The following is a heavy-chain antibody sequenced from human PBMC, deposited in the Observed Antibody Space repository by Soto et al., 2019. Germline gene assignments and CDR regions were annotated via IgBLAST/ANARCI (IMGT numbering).Heavy chain of an antibody. CDR2: NNHSGST. D-gene: IGHD7-27*01. Sequence: QVQLQQWGAGLLKPSETLSLTCAVYGGSFSGYYWSWIRQPPGKGLAWIGENNHSGSTNYNPSRKSLVTIGSATSHIALSLRSRSATATATSVYSSARSWGRICDYWGQGTLITVSS. V-gene: IGHV4-34*01. CDR3: ARSWGRICDY. J-gene: IGHJ4*02. CDR1: GGSFSGYY.